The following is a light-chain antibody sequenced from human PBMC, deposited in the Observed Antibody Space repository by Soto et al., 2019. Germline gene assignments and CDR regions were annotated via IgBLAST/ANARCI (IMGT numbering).Light chain of an antibody. CDR3: QSYDVRLSAVV. Sequence: QAVVTQPPSVSGAPGQRVTISCTGSSSNIGAGYDVHWYQQLPGTAPKLLMFGNKNRPSGVSDRFSGSRSDTSASLAITGLQAEDEADYYCQSYDVRLSAVVFGGGTKLTVL. V-gene: IGLV1-40*01. CDR1: SSNIGAGYD. J-gene: IGLJ2*01. CDR2: GNK.